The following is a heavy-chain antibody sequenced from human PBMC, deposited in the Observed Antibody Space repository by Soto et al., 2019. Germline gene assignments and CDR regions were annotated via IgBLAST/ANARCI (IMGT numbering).Heavy chain of an antibody. CDR3: AKPKYRGVDVNV. D-gene: IGHD3-10*01. CDR2: ISNSGDR. V-gene: IGHV3-23*01. J-gene: IGHJ6*02. CDR1: GFTFSSYA. Sequence: VQVLESGGALVQPGGSLRLSCAASGFTFSSYAIYWVRQAPGKGLEWVSTISNSGDRYYADSVEGRFTISRDNSKDTVFLQMNNLRAEDTAVYYCAKPKYRGVDVNVWGQGTTVTVSS.